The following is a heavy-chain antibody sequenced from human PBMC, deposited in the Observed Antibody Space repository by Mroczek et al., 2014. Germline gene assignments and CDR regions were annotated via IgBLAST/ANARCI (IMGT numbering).Heavy chain of an antibody. CDR1: GGSISSYY. V-gene: IGHV4-59*01. CDR2: IYYSGST. CDR3: ARESGELRGGLDY. J-gene: IGHJ4*02. Sequence: QVQLQESGPGLVKPSETLSLTCTVSGGSISSYYWSWIRQPPGKGLEWIGYIYYSGSTNYNPSLKSRVTISVDTSKNQFSLKLSSVTAADTAVYYCARESGELRGGLDYWGQGTLVTVSS. D-gene: IGHD1-26*01.